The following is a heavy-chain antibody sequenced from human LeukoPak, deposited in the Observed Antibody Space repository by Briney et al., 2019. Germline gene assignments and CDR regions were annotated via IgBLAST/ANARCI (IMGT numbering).Heavy chain of an antibody. Sequence: GGSLRLSCAASGFTFSDYYMSWIRQAPGKGLEWVSYISSSGSTIYYADSVKGRFTISRDNAKNSLFLQMNSLRAEDTAVYYCASYVLVWVGDLSGGFDYWGQGTQVTVSS. CDR2: ISSSGSTI. CDR1: GFTFSDYY. CDR3: ASYVLVWVGDLSGGFDY. V-gene: IGHV3-11*04. D-gene: IGHD3-10*01. J-gene: IGHJ4*02.